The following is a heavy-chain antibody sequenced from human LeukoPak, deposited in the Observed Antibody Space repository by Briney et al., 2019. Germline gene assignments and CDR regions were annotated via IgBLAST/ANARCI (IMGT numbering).Heavy chain of an antibody. Sequence: PGGSLRLSCAASGFTFSTYWVHWVRQAPGKGLVWVSCINTDGIDTRYADSVKGRFTISRDNSKNTLYLQMNSLRAEDTAVYYCANSYGGAPSDYFDYWGQGTLVTVSS. J-gene: IGHJ4*02. CDR2: INTDGIDT. CDR1: GFTFSTYW. V-gene: IGHV3-74*01. CDR3: ANSYGGAPSDYFDY. D-gene: IGHD4-23*01.